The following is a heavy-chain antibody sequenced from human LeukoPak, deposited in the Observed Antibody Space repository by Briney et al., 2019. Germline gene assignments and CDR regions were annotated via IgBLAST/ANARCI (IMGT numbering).Heavy chain of an antibody. CDR1: GGSISYYY. D-gene: IGHD2-2*01. Sequence: SETLSLTCTVSGGSISYYYWSWIRQPPGKGLEWIGYIYYSGSTNYNPSLKSRVTISVDTSKNQFSLNLTSVTTAGTAVYYCARVSCSGTSCPRRDALDVWGQGTMVTVSS. J-gene: IGHJ3*01. CDR3: ARVSCSGTSCPRRDALDV. CDR2: IYYSGST. V-gene: IGHV4-59*01.